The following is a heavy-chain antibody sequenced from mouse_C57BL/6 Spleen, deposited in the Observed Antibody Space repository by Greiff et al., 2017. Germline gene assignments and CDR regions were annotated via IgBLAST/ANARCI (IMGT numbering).Heavy chain of an antibody. Sequence: VQVVESGPGLVAPSQSLSITCTVSGFSLTSYAISWVRQPPGKGLEWLGVIWTGGGTNYNSALKSRLSISKDNAKSQVFLKMNSLQTDDTARYYCARGGDYDGYYFDYWGQGTTLTVSS. D-gene: IGHD2-4*01. CDR2: IWTGGGT. CDR3: ARGGDYDGYYFDY. J-gene: IGHJ2*01. CDR1: GFSLTSYA. V-gene: IGHV2-9-1*01.